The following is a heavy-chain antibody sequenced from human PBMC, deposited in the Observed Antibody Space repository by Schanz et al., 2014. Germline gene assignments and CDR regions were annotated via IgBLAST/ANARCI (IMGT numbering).Heavy chain of an antibody. Sequence: EVQLLESGGGLAQPGGSLRLACAASGFNFNTYAMSWVPQAPGKAMEWVSGLREGGGRTVYTDAVKGRLTISRDSSKNTLYIPMNSLRTEDTAVYYCAKSKSALPLFDYWGQGTLVAVSS. V-gene: IGHV3-23*01. CDR2: LREGGGRT. CDR3: AKSKSALPLFDY. D-gene: IGHD2-21*01. CDR1: GFNFNTYA. J-gene: IGHJ4*02.